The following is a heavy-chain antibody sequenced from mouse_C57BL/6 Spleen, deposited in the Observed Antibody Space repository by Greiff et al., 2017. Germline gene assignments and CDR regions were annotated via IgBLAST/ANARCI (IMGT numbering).Heavy chain of an antibody. J-gene: IGHJ3*01. V-gene: IGHV1-7*01. Sequence: QVQLQQPGAELVMPGASVKLSCKASGYTFTSYWMHWVKPRPGQGLEWIGYINPSSGYTKYNQKFKYKATLTADKSSSPSYMQLSSLTYEDSAVYYCSIIYYGSSSPFAYWGQGTLVTVSA. CDR2: INPSSGYT. CDR3: SIIYYGSSSPFAY. CDR1: GYTFTSYW. D-gene: IGHD1-1*01.